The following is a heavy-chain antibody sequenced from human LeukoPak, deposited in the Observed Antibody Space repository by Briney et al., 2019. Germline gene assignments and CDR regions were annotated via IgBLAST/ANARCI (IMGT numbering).Heavy chain of an antibody. CDR1: GYSFSSYW. CDR3: AKKPGYTSSLETFDI. J-gene: IGHJ3*02. V-gene: IGHV5-51*01. D-gene: IGHD6-13*01. Sequence: GESLKISCKGSGYSFSSYWIGWVRQMPGKGLELMGIIYPGDSDTRYSPSFQGQVTISADKSISTAYLQWSSLEASDTAMYYCAKKPGYTSSLETFDIWGQGTMVTVSS. CDR2: IYPGDSDT.